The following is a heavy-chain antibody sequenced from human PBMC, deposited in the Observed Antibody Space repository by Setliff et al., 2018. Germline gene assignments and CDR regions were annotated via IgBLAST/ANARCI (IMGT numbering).Heavy chain of an antibody. CDR1: GGSIMNYF. CDR3: ARDRTAYNYGMDV. J-gene: IGHJ6*02. CDR2: VYYTGNT. V-gene: IGHV4-59*01. Sequence: LSLTCTVSGGSIMNYFWSWIRQPPGKGLEWIGYVYYTGNTNYNPSLKSRLTISVDPSKNQVSLKLKSATTADTAVYYCARDRTAYNYGMDVWGQGTTVTVSS. D-gene: IGHD5-18*01.